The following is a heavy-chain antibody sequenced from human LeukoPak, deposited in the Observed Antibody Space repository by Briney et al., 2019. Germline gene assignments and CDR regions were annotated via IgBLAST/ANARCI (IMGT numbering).Heavy chain of an antibody. D-gene: IGHD4-23*01. Sequence: GGSLRLSCAASGFTFSTYGMHWVRQAPGKGLEWVTSIHYDGTNKYYAEAVKGRFTISRDNSKNTLYLQMNSLRAEDTAVYYCAKGSARRWFWYFDYWGQGTLVTVSS. CDR2: IHYDGTNK. CDR1: GFTFSTYG. CDR3: AKGSARRWFWYFDY. V-gene: IGHV3-30*02. J-gene: IGHJ4*02.